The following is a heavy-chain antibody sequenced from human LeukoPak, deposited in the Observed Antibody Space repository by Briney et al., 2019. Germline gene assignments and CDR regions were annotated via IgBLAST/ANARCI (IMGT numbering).Heavy chain of an antibody. J-gene: IGHJ4*02. Sequence: PGGSLRLSCAASGFTFSSYGMHSVRQAPGKGLEWVAVVWFDGTKNFYADSVKGLFTISRDNSKNTLYLQMDSLRAEDTAVYYCARDQLYGPPQGPEVGYWGQGTLVTVSS. CDR1: GFTFSSYG. CDR3: ARDQLYGPPQGPEVGY. V-gene: IGHV3-33*01. CDR2: VWFDGTKN. D-gene: IGHD2-8*01.